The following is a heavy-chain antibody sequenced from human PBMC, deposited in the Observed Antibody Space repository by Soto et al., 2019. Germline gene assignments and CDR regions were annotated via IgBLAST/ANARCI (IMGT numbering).Heavy chain of an antibody. V-gene: IGHV4-4*02. J-gene: IGHJ4*02. Sequence: VFYGNMRNRNWRRSIKKKPGKGLEWIGEIYHSGSTNYNPSLTSRVTISVDKSKNQFSLKLSSVTAADTAVYYCARAAMGGSSSPFDYWGQGTLVTGSS. CDR1: YGNMRNRNW. CDR2: IYHSGST. D-gene: IGHD6-13*01. CDR3: ARAAMGGSSSPFDY.